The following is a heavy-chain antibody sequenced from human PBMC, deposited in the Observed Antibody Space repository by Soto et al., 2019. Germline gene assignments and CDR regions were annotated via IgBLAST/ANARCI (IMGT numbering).Heavy chain of an antibody. V-gene: IGHV4-4*02. D-gene: IGHD2-15*01. CDR1: GGSISSSNW. Sequence: QVQLQESGPGLVKPSGTLSLTCAVSGGSISSSNWWSWVRQPPGKGLEWIGEIYHSGSTIYNPSLVRRVTISVDKSKNRYSLKLSSVAAADTAVYFWARDGRAWAISLWGRGTLVTVSS. CDR3: ARDGRAWAISL. J-gene: IGHJ2*01. CDR2: IYHSGST.